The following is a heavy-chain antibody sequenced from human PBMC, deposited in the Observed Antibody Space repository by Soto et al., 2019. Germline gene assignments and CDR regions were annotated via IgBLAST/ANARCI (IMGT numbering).Heavy chain of an antibody. CDR1: GFTFGDYA. CDR3: TRDGLLWFGELLWAEDWFDP. J-gene: IGHJ5*02. CDR2: IRSKAYGGTT. V-gene: IGHV3-49*03. D-gene: IGHD3-10*01. Sequence: GGSLRLSCTASGFTFGDYAMSWFRQAPGKGLEWVGFIRSKAYGGTTEYAASVKGRFTISRDDSKSIAYLQMNSLKTEDTAVYYCTRDGLLWFGELLWAEDWFDPWGQGTLVTVSS.